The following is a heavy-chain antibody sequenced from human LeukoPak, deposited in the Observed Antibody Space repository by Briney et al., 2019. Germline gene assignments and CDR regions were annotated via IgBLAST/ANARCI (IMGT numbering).Heavy chain of an antibody. CDR3: ASDPPYTSSSAW. CDR1: GFTFTSTA. CDR2: ILVGSGNT. D-gene: IGHD2-2*01. V-gene: IGHV1-58*01. Sequence: SVKVSCKASGFTFTSTAVQWVRQARGQGLEWIGWILVGSGNTNYAQMFQERVTLTWDVSTSTAYMVLSSLRSEDTAIYYCASDPPYTSSSAWWGQGTLVTVSS. J-gene: IGHJ4*02.